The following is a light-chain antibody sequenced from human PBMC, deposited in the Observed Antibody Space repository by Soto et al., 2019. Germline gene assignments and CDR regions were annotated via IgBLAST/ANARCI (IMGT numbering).Light chain of an antibody. CDR3: QSYDSSLTTFV. J-gene: IGLJ1*01. Sequence: QSVLTQPPSVSGAPGQRVAISCTGSSSNIGAEYDVHWYQQLPGTAPKRLIYGDNNRPSGVPYRFSGSKSGTSASLAITGLQPEDEADYYCQSYDSSLTTFVFGTGTKVTVL. CDR2: GDN. V-gene: IGLV1-40*01. CDR1: SSNIGAEYD.